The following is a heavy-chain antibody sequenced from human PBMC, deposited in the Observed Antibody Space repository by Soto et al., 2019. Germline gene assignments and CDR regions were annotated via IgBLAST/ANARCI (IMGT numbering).Heavy chain of an antibody. CDR2: IYYSGST. D-gene: IGHD2-15*01. CDR1: GGSISSSSYY. J-gene: IGHJ4*02. CDR3: ARHTPAISISDH. Sequence: QLQLQESGPGLVKPSETLSLTCTVSGGSISSSSYYWGWIRQPPGKGLEWIGSIYYSGSTYYNPSLKSPVPISVDTSKNQFSLKLSSLTAADTAVYYCARHTPAISISDHWGQGTLVTVSS. V-gene: IGHV4-39*01.